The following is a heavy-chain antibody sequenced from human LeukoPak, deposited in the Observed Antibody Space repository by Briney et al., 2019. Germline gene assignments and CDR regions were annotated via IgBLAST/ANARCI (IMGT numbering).Heavy chain of an antibody. J-gene: IGHJ6*03. CDR3: ARGVKQLGRFYFYLDV. V-gene: IGHV4-34*01. Sequence: SETLSLTCVVSDGSFSGYSWTWIRQPPGKGLESFGAINPSGSTNYSPSLKGRVTLSIDRSENQFSLNLTSVTAADTAVYYCARGVKQLGRFYFYLDVWGNGTSVTVSS. CDR1: DGSFSGYS. D-gene: IGHD1-1*01. CDR2: INPSGST.